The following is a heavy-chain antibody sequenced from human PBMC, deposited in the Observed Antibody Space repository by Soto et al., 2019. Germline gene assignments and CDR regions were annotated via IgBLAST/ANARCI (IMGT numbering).Heavy chain of an antibody. Sequence: HPGGSLRLSCAASGFTFSSYAMHWVRQAPGKGLEWVAVISYDGSNKYYADSVKGRFTISRDNSKNTLYLQMNSLRAEDTAVYYCARDSKLFRIQLWLGDYYYGMDVWGQGTTVTVSS. J-gene: IGHJ6*02. CDR1: GFTFSSYA. CDR3: ARDSKLFRIQLWLGDYYYGMDV. V-gene: IGHV3-30-3*01. CDR2: ISYDGSNK. D-gene: IGHD5-18*01.